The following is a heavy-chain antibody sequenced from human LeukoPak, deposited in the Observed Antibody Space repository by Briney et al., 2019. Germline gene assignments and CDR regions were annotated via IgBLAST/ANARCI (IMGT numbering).Heavy chain of an antibody. Sequence: PSETLSLTSAVYGGSFSGYYWSWIRQPPGKGLEWIGEINHSGSTNYNPSLKSRVTISVDTSKNQFSLKLSSVTAADTAVYYCARGYSGGSCYSDYWGQGTLVTVSS. V-gene: IGHV4-34*01. J-gene: IGHJ4*02. CDR1: GGSFSGYY. D-gene: IGHD2-15*01. CDR2: INHSGST. CDR3: ARGYSGGSCYSDY.